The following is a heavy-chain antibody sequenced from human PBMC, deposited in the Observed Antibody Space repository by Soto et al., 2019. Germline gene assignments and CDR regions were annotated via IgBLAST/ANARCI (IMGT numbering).Heavy chain of an antibody. CDR3: ARDIGYWQRWLQFGGGFDY. Sequence: ASVKVSCKASGYTFTGYYMHWVRQAPGQGLEWMGWINPNSGGTNYAQKFQGRVTMTRDTSISTAYMELSRLRSDDTAVYYCARDIGYWQRWLQFGGGFDYWGQGTLVTGSS. J-gene: IGHJ4*02. D-gene: IGHD5-12*01. CDR2: INPNSGGT. CDR1: GYTFTGYY. V-gene: IGHV1-2*02.